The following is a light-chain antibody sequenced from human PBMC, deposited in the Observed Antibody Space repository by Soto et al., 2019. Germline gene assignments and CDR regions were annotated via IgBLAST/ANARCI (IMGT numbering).Light chain of an antibody. Sequence: DIVLTQSPTTLSLSPGERASFSCRASQNVYTSLAWYQQRPGRAPRLLMSEASRRAAGIPVRFSGSGSGTDFTLTITSLEPEDVAVYYCQQRYNWPLTFGAGTRVEI. J-gene: IGKJ4*01. V-gene: IGKV3-11*01. CDR3: QQRYNWPLT. CDR2: EAS. CDR1: QNVYTS.